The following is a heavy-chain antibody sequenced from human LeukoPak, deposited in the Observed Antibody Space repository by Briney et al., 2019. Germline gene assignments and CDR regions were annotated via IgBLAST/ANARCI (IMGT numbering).Heavy chain of an antibody. D-gene: IGHD2-2*01. CDR3: ARGGRGTCSSTSCSENWFDP. CDR2: IYYSGST. J-gene: IGHJ5*02. CDR1: GGSISSGGYY. Sequence: SQTLSLTCNVSGGSISSGGYYWSWIRQPPGKGLEWIGYIYYSGSTYYNPSLKSRVTISVDTSKNQFSLKLSSVTAADTAVYYCARGGRGTCSSTSCSENWFDPWGQGTLVTVSS. V-gene: IGHV4-31*03.